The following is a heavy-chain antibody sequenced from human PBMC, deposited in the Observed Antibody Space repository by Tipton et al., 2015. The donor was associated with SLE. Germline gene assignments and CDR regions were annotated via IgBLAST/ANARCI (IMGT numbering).Heavy chain of an antibody. CDR1: GDSISSYY. Sequence: LRLSCTVSGDSISSYYWSWIRQPPGKGLEWIGYIYYSGSTNYSPSLKSRVTISVDTSKNQFSLNLTSVTAVDTAVYYCAREVYYYDSSGPGGMDVWGQGTTVTVSS. CDR3: AREVYYYDSSGPGGMDV. CDR2: IYYSGST. D-gene: IGHD3-22*01. J-gene: IGHJ6*02. V-gene: IGHV4-59*01.